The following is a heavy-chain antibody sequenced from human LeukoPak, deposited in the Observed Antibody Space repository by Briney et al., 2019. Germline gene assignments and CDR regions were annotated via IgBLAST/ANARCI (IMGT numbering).Heavy chain of an antibody. D-gene: IGHD2-15*01. CDR3: ATVYCSGGSCYERFDY. J-gene: IGHJ4*02. CDR1: GYTFTGYY. CDR2: INPNSGGT. Sequence: RASVKVSCKASGYTFTGYYMHWVRQAPGQGLEWMGRINPNSGGTNYAQKFQGRVTMTRDTSISTAYMELSRLRSDDTAVYYCATVYCSGGSCYERFDYWGQGTLVTVSS. V-gene: IGHV1-2*06.